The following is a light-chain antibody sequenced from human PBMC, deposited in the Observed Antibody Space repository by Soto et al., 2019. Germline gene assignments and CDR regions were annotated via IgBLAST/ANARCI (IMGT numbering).Light chain of an antibody. J-gene: IGKJ1*01. V-gene: IGKV1-27*01. CDR2: AAS. CDR3: QKYNGGTLT. CDR1: QSVSLY. Sequence: DIQMTQSPSSLSASVRDRVALTCLASQSVSLYLAWYQQKPGKVPTLLIYAASTMLSGVPSRFSGSGSGTDFTLTISSLQPEDVAAYYCQKYNGGTLTVGQGTKVAI.